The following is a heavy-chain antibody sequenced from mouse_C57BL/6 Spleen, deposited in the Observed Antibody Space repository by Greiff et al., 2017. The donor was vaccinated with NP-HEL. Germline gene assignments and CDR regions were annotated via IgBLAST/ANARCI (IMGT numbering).Heavy chain of an antibody. CDR2: IDPENGDT. J-gene: IGHJ3*01. CDR1: GFNIKDDY. V-gene: IGHV14-4*01. D-gene: IGHD2-3*01. CDR3: TTRWLLRAWFAY. Sequence: EVKLVESGAELVRPGASVKLSCTASGFNIKDDYMHWVKQRPEQGLEWIGWIDPENGDTEYASKFQGKATITADTSSNTAYLQLSSLTSEDTAVYYCTTRWLLRAWFAYWGQGTLVTVSA.